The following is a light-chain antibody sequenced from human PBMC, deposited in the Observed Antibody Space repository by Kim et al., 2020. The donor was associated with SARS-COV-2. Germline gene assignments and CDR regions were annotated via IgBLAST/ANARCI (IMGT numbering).Light chain of an antibody. CDR2: GNN. CDR1: SLRTYY. CDR3: KSRDSSGKVV. Sequence: ALGHTVRITCQGDSLRTYYASWYQQKPGQVTLLVIYGNNNRPSGIPDRFSGSSSGNTASLTITGAQAGDEADYYCKSRDSSGKVVFGGGTQLTVL. V-gene: IGLV3-19*01. J-gene: IGLJ2*01.